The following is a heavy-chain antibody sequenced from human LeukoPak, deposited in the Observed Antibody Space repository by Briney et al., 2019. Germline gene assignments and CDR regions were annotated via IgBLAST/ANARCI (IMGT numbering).Heavy chain of an antibody. J-gene: IGHJ4*02. CDR1: GFTFTHFG. Sequence: PGGSLRLSCAASGFTFTHFGMHWVRQAPGRGLEWVALINYDGSDKYYTDSVKGRFTISRDNSKNTLYLQMNSMRTEDTAVYYCARDGPAPSMTTVTSNYWGQGTLVTVSS. CDR3: ARDGPAPSMTTVTSNY. D-gene: IGHD4-17*01. CDR2: INYDGSDK. V-gene: IGHV3-30*02.